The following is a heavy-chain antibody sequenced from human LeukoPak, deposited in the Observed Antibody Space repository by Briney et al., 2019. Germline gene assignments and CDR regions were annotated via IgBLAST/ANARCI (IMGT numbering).Heavy chain of an antibody. CDR2: IYSSGHT. D-gene: IGHD7-27*01. CDR3: ARERNGDFDY. J-gene: IGHJ4*02. CDR1: GGSISSYH. Sequence: SETLSLTCTVSGGSISSYHWNWIRQPAGSGLEWIGRIYSSGHTNYNPSLKSRVTMSVDKSKNQFSLKVTSVTAADTAVYYCARERNGDFDYWGQGTLVTVSS. V-gene: IGHV4-4*07.